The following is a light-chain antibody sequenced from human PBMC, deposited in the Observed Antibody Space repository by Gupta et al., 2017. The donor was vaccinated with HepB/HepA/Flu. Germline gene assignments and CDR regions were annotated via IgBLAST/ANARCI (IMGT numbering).Light chain of an antibody. CDR1: SSNIGRNY. V-gene: IGLV1-47*01. Sequence: QSVLTQPPSASGTPGQRVTISCSGTSSNIGRNYVYWYQQLPGTAPKLLIYRHNQRPSGVPDRFSGSKSGTSDSLAISGLRSEDEADYDWAAWADSMSGGLIFGGGTKLTVL. CDR2: RHN. J-gene: IGLJ2*01. CDR3: AAWADSMSGGLI.